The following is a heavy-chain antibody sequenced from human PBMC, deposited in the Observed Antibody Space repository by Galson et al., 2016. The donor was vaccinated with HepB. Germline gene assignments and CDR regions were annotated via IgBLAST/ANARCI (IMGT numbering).Heavy chain of an antibody. V-gene: IGHV3-33*03. J-gene: IGHJ6*02. D-gene: IGHD1-26*01. Sequence: SLRLSCAASGFTFSSYGMHWVRQAPGKGPEWVAVMWYDGGNKFYADSVKGRFIISRDRSKNTLYLQMNNLRAEDTAVYYCAKGGTYYYYGLDVWGQGTTVTVSS. CDR3: AKGGTYYYYGLDV. CDR2: MWYDGGNK. CDR1: GFTFSSYG.